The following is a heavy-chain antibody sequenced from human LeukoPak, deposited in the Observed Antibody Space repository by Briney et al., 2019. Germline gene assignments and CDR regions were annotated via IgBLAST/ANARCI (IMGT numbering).Heavy chain of an antibody. Sequence: GGSLRLSCAASGFTFSRYWMHWVRQAPGKGLVWVSRINSDGRSTSYADSVKGRFTISRDNAKDTLYLQMNSLRAEDTAVYYCVPHAGTVGYWGQGTLVTVSS. CDR1: GFTFSRYW. CDR3: VPHAGTVGY. D-gene: IGHD1-26*01. CDR2: INSDGRST. V-gene: IGHV3-74*01. J-gene: IGHJ4*02.